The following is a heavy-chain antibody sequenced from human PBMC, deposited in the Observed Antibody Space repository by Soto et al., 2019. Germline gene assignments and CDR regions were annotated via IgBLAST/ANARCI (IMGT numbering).Heavy chain of an antibody. CDR1: GGSISSGGFY. Sequence: QVQLQESGPGLVKPSQTLSLTCTVSGGSISSGGFYWSWIRQHPGKGLEWIGYIYYSGSTYYNPSFKSRVTISVDTSKNQVSLKLSSVTAADTAVYYCARERGRMTTVPRGMDVWGQGTTVTVSS. CDR3: ARERGRMTTVPRGMDV. CDR2: IYYSGST. J-gene: IGHJ6*02. V-gene: IGHV4-31*03. D-gene: IGHD4-17*01.